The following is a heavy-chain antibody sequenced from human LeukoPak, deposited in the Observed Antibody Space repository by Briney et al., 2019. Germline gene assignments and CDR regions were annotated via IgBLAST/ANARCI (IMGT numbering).Heavy chain of an antibody. CDR2: IYYSGST. Sequence: SETLSLTCTVSGGSISSYYWSWIRQPPGKGLEWIGYIYYSGSTNYNPSLKSRVTISVDTSKNQFSLKLSSVTAADTAVYYCARLYCSGGSCSPFDPWGQGTLVTVSS. CDR1: GGSISSYY. J-gene: IGHJ5*02. CDR3: ARLYCSGGSCSPFDP. D-gene: IGHD2-15*01. V-gene: IGHV4-59*01.